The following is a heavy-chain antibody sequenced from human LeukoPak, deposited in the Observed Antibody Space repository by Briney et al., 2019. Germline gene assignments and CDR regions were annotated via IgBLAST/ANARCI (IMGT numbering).Heavy chain of an antibody. J-gene: IGHJ4*02. D-gene: IGHD2-15*01. CDR2: IYPGDSDT. V-gene: IGHV5-51*01. Sequence: GESLKISCKGSGYSFTSYWIGWVRQMPGKGLEWMGIIYPGDSDTRYSPSLQGQVTISVDKSISTAYLQWSSLKASDTAMYYCARRGYCSGGSCYSFDYWGQGTLVTVSS. CDR3: ARRGYCSGGSCYSFDY. CDR1: GYSFTSYW.